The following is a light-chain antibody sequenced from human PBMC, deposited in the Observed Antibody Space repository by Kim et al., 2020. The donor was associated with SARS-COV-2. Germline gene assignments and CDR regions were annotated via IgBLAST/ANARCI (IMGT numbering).Light chain of an antibody. CDR1: GSHIESDYV. Sequence: WITSSCYETGSHIESDYVLHWYHQLPGAAPKVVIYSNGKRPSGVPDRFSGSQSGPSATLAITGLQPDDEGYYYCQSYDSNLRGAVFGVGTQLTVL. J-gene: IGLJ3*02. CDR3: QSYDSNLRGAV. CDR2: SNG. V-gene: IGLV1-40*01.